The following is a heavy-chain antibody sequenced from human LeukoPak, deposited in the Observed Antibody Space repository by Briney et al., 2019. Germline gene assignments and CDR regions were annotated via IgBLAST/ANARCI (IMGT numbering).Heavy chain of an antibody. V-gene: IGHV4-4*07. D-gene: IGHD6-13*01. CDR2: IYTSGST. CDR1: GGSISSYY. Sequence: SETLSLTCTVSGGSISSYYWSWIRQPAGKGLEWIGRIYTSGSTNYTPSIKSRVTMSVDTSKNQFSLKLSSVTAADTAVYYCARDFRVAAAGTTGWFDPWGQGTLVTVSS. CDR3: ARDFRVAAAGTTGWFDP. J-gene: IGHJ5*02.